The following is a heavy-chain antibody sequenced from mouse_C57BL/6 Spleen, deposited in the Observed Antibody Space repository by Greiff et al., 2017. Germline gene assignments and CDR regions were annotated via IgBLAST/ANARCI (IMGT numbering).Heavy chain of an antibody. Sequence: QVQLQQPGAELVKPGASVKLSCKASGYTFTSYWMQWVKQRPGQGLEWIGEIDPSASYTNYNQKFKGKATLTVDTSSSTAYMQLISRTAGDSAVYYCARSGDDRSFAYWGQGTLVNVSA. CDR1: GYTFTSYW. V-gene: IGHV1-50*01. CDR2: IDPSASYT. CDR3: ARSGDDRSFAY. D-gene: IGHD2-12*01. J-gene: IGHJ3*01.